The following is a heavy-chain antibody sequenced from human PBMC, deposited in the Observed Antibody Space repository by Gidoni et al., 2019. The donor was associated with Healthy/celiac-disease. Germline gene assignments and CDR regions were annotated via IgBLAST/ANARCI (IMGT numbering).Heavy chain of an antibody. CDR3: AHRRDYYDSSFWGGFWFDP. V-gene: IGHV2-5*02. J-gene: IGHJ5*02. D-gene: IGHD3-22*01. CDR1: GFSLSTSGVG. Sequence: QITLKESGPTLVKPTQTLTLTCTFSGFSLSTSGVGVGWIRQPPGKALEWLALIYWDDDKRYSPSLKSRLTITKDTSKNQVVLTMTNMDPVDTATYYCAHRRDYYDSSFWGGFWFDPWGQGTLVTVSS. CDR2: IYWDDDK.